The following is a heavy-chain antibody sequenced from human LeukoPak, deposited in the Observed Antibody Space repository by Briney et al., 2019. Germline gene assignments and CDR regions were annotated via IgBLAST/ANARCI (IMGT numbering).Heavy chain of an antibody. CDR2: ISWNSGSI. CDR1: GFTYDDYA. V-gene: IGHV3-9*01. CDR3: ARDPHNWNGPFDY. Sequence: GGSLRLXCAASGFTYDDYAMHWVRRAPGKGLESVSGISWNSGSIGYADSVKGRFTISRDNAKNTLYLQMDSLRADDTAVYYCARDPHNWNGPFDYWGRGTLVTVSS. J-gene: IGHJ4*02. D-gene: IGHD1-20*01.